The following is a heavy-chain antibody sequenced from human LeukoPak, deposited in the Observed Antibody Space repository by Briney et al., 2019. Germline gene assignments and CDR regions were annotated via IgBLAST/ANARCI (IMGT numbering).Heavy chain of an antibody. D-gene: IGHD2-2*01. Sequence: PGGSLRLSCAASGFTFSSYGMSWVRQAPGKGLEWVSAISGSGGSTYYADSVKGRFTISRDNSKNTLYLQMNSLRAEDTAVYYCAKDSERSQIVVVPAATDYWGQGTLVTVSS. J-gene: IGHJ4*02. CDR2: ISGSGGST. CDR1: GFTFSSYG. CDR3: AKDSERSQIVVVPAATDY. V-gene: IGHV3-23*01.